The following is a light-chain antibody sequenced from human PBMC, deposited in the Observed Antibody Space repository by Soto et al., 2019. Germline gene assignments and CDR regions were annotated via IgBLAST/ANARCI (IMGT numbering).Light chain of an antibody. V-gene: IGLV2-8*01. J-gene: IGLJ1*01. Sequence: QSVLTQPPSASGSPGQSVTISCTGTSSDVGGYGFVSWYQQHPGKAPKLMIHEVSKRPSGVPDRFSGSKSGNTASLTVSGLQAEDEADYYCSSYAGSNIYVFGTG. CDR1: SSDVGGYGF. CDR3: SSYAGSNIYV. CDR2: EVS.